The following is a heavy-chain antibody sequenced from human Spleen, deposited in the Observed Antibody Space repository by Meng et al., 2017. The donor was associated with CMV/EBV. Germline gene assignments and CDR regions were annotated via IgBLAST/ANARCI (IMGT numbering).Heavy chain of an antibody. CDR2: INHSGST. J-gene: IGHJ4*02. CDR3: ARIRFLEWLLFDY. CDR1: GGSFSGYH. D-gene: IGHD3-3*01. V-gene: IGHV4-34*01. Sequence: SETLSLTCAVYGGSFSGYHWSWIRQPPGKGLEWIGEINHSGSTNYNPSLKSRVTISVDTSKNQFSLRLSSVTAADTAVYYCARIRFLEWLLFDYWGQGTLVTVSS.